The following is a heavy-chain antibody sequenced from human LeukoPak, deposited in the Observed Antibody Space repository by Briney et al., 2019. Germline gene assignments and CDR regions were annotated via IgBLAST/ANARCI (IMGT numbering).Heavy chain of an antibody. V-gene: IGHV4-59*01. CDR3: ARGGWEQQLLKGEWYFDY. CDR1: GGSISSYY. D-gene: IGHD6-13*01. J-gene: IGHJ4*02. CDR2: IYYSGST. Sequence: SETLSLTCTVSGGSISSYYWSWIRQPPGKGLEWIGYIYYSGSTNYNPSLKSRVTISVDTSKNQFSLKLSPVTAADTAVYYCARGGWEQQLLKGEWYFDYWGQGTLVTVSS.